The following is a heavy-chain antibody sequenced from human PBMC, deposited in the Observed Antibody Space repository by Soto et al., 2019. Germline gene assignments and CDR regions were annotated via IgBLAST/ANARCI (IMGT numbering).Heavy chain of an antibody. V-gene: IGHV4-31*03. J-gene: IGHJ6*03. CDR3: ARAKGNAIVRGVSFYYYYLDV. Sequence: SETLSLTCTVSGGSVNRGAYYWSWIRQHPGKGLEWIGYIYYSGDTYCNPSLKSRFTISVDTSKNHFSLKLSSVTAADTAVYFCARAKGNAIVRGVSFYYYYLDVWGKGTTVTVSS. CDR1: GGSVNRGAYY. CDR2: IYYSGDT. D-gene: IGHD3-10*01.